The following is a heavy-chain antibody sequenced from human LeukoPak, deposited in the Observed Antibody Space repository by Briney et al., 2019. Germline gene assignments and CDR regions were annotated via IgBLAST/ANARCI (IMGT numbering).Heavy chain of an antibody. J-gene: IGHJ3*02. CDR3: ARVRFLEWLLYPAFDI. V-gene: IGHV1-2*04. CDR2: INPNSGGT. D-gene: IGHD3-3*01. CDR1: GYTLTGYY. Sequence: GASVKVSCKASGYTLTGYYMHWVRQAPGQGLEWKGWINPNSGGTNYAQKFQGWVTMTRDTSISTAYMELSRLRSDDTAVYYCARVRFLEWLLYPAFDIWGQGTMVTVSS.